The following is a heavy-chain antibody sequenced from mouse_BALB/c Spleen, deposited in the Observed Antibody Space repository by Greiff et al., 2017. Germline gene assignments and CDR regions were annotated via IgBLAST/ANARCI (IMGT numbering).Heavy chain of an antibody. CDR3: ARADYGGAMDY. CDR2: IYPGDGDT. D-gene: IGHD1-1*01. Sequence: VKVVESGAELVRPGSSVKISCKASGYAFSSYWMNWVKQRPGQGLEWIGQIYPGDGDTNYNGKFKGKATLTADKSSSTAYMQLSSLTSEDSAVYFCARADYGGAMDYWGQGTSVTVSS. J-gene: IGHJ4*01. V-gene: IGHV1-80*01. CDR1: GYAFSSYW.